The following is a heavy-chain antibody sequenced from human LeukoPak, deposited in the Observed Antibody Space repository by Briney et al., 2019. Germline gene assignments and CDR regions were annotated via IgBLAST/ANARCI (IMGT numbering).Heavy chain of an antibody. D-gene: IGHD4-17*01. CDR2: MNPNSGNT. CDR3: AGGFAPTDYDEYFQH. CDR1: GYTFTSYD. J-gene: IGHJ1*01. Sequence: VSVKVSCKASGYTFTSYDIDWVRQATGQGLEWMGWMNPNSGNTGYAQKFQGRVTMTRNTSISTAYMELSSLRSEDTAVYYCAGGFAPTDYDEYFQHWGQGTLVTVSS. V-gene: IGHV1-8*01.